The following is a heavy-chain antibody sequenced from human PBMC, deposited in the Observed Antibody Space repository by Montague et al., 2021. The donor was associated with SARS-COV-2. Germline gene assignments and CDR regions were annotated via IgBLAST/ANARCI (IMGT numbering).Heavy chain of an antibody. J-gene: IGHJ4*02. CDR1: GGSISSGSYY. Sequence: TLSLTCTVSGGSISSGSYYWSWIRQPAGKGLEWIGRIYTSGTTAYSFSLKSRVTISVDTSKNQFSLKLTSVTAADTAVYYCARAHSGSWAHLDNWGQGGLVTVSS. D-gene: IGHD5-12*01. CDR2: IYTSGTT. CDR3: ARAHSGSWAHLDN. V-gene: IGHV4-61*02.